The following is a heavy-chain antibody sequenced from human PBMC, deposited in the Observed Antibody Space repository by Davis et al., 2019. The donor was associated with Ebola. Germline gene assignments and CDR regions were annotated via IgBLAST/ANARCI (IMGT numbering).Heavy chain of an antibody. CDR2: LGLSADT. J-gene: IGHJ3*01. D-gene: IGHD6-19*01. V-gene: IGHV3-23*01. Sequence: GGSLRLSCAASGFVFSSYAMSWVRRAPGKGLEWVSTLGLSADTYYADSVKGRFTISRDNSKNTLHLQMNSLRVEDTAIYYCAKDTSNVWFDVWGQGTMVTVSS. CDR3: AKDTSNVWFDV. CDR1: GFVFSSYA.